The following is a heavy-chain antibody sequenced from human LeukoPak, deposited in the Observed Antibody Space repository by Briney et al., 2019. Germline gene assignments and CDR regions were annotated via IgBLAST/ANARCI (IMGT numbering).Heavy chain of an antibody. Sequence: SVKVSCKSAGGTFSSYAISWVRQATGQGLEWMGGIIPIFGTANYAQKLQGRVTITTDESTSTAYMELSSLRSEDTAVYYCARVLSYDFWSGYQYYFDYWGQGTLVTVSS. CDR1: GGTFSSYA. D-gene: IGHD3-3*01. J-gene: IGHJ4*02. V-gene: IGHV1-69*05. CDR3: ARVLSYDFWSGYQYYFDY. CDR2: IIPIFGTA.